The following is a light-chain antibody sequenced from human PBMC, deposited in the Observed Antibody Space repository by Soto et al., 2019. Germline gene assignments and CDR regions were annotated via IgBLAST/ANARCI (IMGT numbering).Light chain of an antibody. CDR2: GAS. J-gene: IGKJ1*01. CDR3: QQYVTSRRT. Sequence: PGERATLSCRASLSVSGSQLAWYQQKHGQPSRLLIYGASSRAAGIPDRFSGSGSGTDLTITINRLEPEDGEVYDCQQYVTSRRTFGPGTKVDIK. V-gene: IGKV3-20*01. CDR1: LSVSGSQ.